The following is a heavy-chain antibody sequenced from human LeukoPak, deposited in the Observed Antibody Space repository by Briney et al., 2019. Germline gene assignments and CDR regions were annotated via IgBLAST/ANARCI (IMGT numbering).Heavy chain of an antibody. CDR1: GFTFSSYW. CDR2: IKQDGSEK. V-gene: IGHV3-7*01. Sequence: GGSLRLSCAASGFTFSSYWMSWVRQAPGKGLEWVANIKQDGSEKYYVDSVKGRFTISRDNAKNSLYLQMNSLRAEDTAVYYCAGDLSPAYNWFDPWGQGTLVTVSS. D-gene: IGHD1-14*01. CDR3: AGDLSPAYNWFDP. J-gene: IGHJ5*02.